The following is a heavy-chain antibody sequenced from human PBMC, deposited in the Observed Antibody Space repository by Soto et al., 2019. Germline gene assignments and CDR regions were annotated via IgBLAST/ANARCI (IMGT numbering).Heavy chain of an antibody. CDR2: IYSGGST. CDR3: ARVGSGSRFGMDV. Sequence: GGSLRLSCAASGFTVSSNYMSWVRQAPGKGLEWVSVIYSGGSTYYADSVKGRFTISRDNYKNTLYLQMNSLRAEDTAVYYCARVGSGSRFGMDVWGQGNTVTVSS. J-gene: IGHJ6*02. D-gene: IGHD6-19*01. V-gene: IGHV3-53*01. CDR1: GFTVSSNY.